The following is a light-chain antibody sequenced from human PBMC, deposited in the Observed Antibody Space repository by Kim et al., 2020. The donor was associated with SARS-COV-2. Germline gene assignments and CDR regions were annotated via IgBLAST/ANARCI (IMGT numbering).Light chain of an antibody. V-gene: IGKV1-33*01. J-gene: IGKJ4*01. CDR1: QDISNY. CDR2: DAS. CDR3: QQYDMVT. Sequence: LSASVGDRVTITCQASQDISNYLNWYQQKPGKAPKLLIYDASNLETGVPSRFSGSGSGTDFTFTISSLQPEDIATYYCQQYDMVTFGGGTKLDIK.